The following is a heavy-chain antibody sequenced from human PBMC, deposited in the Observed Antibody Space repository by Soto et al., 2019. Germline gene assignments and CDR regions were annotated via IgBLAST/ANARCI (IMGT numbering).Heavy chain of an antibody. V-gene: IGHV3-23*01. J-gene: IGHJ6*03. D-gene: IGHD2-2*01. Sequence: GGSLRLSCAASGFSLSTYAVSWVRQAPGKGLEWVSAISTGGDRTYYADSVEGRFIISRDSSKNTLYLQMNSLRAEDTAVYFCARSPCSTAACYYYSYYMDVWGKGTTVTVSS. CDR1: GFSLSTYA. CDR2: ISTGGDRT. CDR3: ARSPCSTAACYYYSYYMDV.